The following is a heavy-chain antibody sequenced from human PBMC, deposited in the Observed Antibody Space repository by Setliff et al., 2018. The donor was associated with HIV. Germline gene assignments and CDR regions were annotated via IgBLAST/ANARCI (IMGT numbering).Heavy chain of an antibody. Sequence: PGESLKISCKGSGYSFTSYWIGWVRQMPGKGLEWMGIIYPGDSDTRYSPPFQGQVTISADKSISTAYLQWSSLKASDTAMYYCARLWKGLRYFDWLSHFDYWGQGTLVTVSS. CDR3: ARLWKGLRYFDWLSHFDY. D-gene: IGHD3-9*01. V-gene: IGHV5-51*01. CDR2: IYPGDSDT. J-gene: IGHJ4*02. CDR1: GYSFTSYW.